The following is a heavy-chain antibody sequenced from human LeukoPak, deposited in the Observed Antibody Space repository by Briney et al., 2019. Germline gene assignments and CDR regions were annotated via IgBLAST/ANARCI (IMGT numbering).Heavy chain of an antibody. J-gene: IGHJ3*02. CDR3: AKIQWLARKYDAFDI. V-gene: IGHV3-30*02. CDR2: IRYDGSNK. D-gene: IGHD6-19*01. CDR1: GFTFSSYG. Sequence: PGGSLTLSCAASGFTFSSYGMHWVRQAPGKGLERVAFIRYDGSNKYYADSVKGRFTISRDNSKNTLYLQMNSLRAEDTAVYYCAKIQWLARKYDAFDIWGQGTMVTVSS.